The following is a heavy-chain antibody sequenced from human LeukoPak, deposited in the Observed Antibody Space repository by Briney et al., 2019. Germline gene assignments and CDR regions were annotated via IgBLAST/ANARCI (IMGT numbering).Heavy chain of an antibody. D-gene: IGHD3-22*01. J-gene: IGHJ3*02. Sequence: KPSETLSLTCTVSGGSISSYYWSWIRQPPGKGLEWIGYIYYSGSTNYNPSLKSRVTISVDTSKNQFSLKLSSVTAADTAVYYCARTYYYDSSGYLDAFDIWGQGTMVTVSS. V-gene: IGHV4-59*08. CDR1: GGSISSYY. CDR3: ARTYYYDSSGYLDAFDI. CDR2: IYYSGST.